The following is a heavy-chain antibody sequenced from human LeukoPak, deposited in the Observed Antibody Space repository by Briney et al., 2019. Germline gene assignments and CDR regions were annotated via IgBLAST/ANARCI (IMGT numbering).Heavy chain of an antibody. D-gene: IGHD4-17*01. CDR3: ARQGDPNYGDAIDY. CDR1: GGSISSSSYY. V-gene: IGHV4-39*01. J-gene: IGHJ4*02. Sequence: PSETLSLTCTVSGGSISSSSYYWGWIRQPPGKGLEWIGSIYHSGSTYYSPSLKSRVTISVDTSKNQFSLKLSSVTAADTAVYYCARQGDPNYGDAIDYWGQGTLVTVSS. CDR2: IYHSGST.